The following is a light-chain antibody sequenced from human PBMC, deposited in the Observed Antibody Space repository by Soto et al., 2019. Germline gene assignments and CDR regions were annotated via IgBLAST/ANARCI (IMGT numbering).Light chain of an antibody. V-gene: IGLV2-11*01. CDR3: SSKSDSSTLFV. J-gene: IGLJ1*01. CDR1: SSDVGGYNY. CDR2: DVS. Sequence: QSALTQPRSVSGSPGQSVTISCTGSSSDVGGYNYVSWYQQNPGKAPKLMIYDVSKRPSGVSDRFSGSKSANTASLIISGLQAEDEADYYCSSKSDSSTLFVFGTGTKLTVL.